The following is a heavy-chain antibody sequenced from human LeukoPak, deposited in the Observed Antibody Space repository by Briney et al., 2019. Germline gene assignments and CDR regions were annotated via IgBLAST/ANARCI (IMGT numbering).Heavy chain of an antibody. CDR3: GREIPSGSYAPDY. CDR2: ISSSGRSI. Sequence: GGSLRLSCAASGFTFSSYSMNWVRQAPGKGLEWVSYISSSGRSILYADSVKGRFTVSRDNAKNSLYLQMNNLRAEDTVVYYCGREIPSGSYAPDYWGQGILVIVSS. V-gene: IGHV3-21*05. J-gene: IGHJ4*02. D-gene: IGHD1-26*01. CDR1: GFTFSSYS.